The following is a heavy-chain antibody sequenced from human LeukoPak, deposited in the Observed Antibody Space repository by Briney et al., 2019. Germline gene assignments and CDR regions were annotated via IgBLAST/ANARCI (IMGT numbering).Heavy chain of an antibody. V-gene: IGHV4-39*07. J-gene: IGHJ5*02. CDR3: ARDPRGDFDYNWFDP. CDR1: GYSISSSSYY. CDR2: IYYSGST. Sequence: PSETLSLTCTVSGYSISSSSYYWGWIRQPPGEGLEWIGSIYYSGSTYYNPSLKSRVTISVDTSKNQFSLKLSSVTAADTAVYYCARDPRGDFDYNWFDPWGQGTLVTVSS. D-gene: IGHD3-9*01.